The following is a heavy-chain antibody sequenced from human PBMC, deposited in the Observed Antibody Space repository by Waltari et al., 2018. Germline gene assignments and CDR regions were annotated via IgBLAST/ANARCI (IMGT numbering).Heavy chain of an antibody. CDR2: IWFGGGDT. Sequence: QVQLVESGGGVVQPGMSLRLSCDASASSLRNLGMHWVRQAPGKGLEWVALIWFGGGDTYYADSVRGRFTISRDNSKNTLYLDINSLRVDDTAIYHCAKDAFGNTYLDYWGQGTLVTVSS. J-gene: IGHJ4*02. D-gene: IGHD3-10*01. CDR3: AKDAFGNTYLDY. V-gene: IGHV3-33*06. CDR1: ASSLRNLG.